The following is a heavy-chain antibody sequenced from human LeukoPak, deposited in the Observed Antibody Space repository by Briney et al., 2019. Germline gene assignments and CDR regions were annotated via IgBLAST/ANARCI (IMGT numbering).Heavy chain of an antibody. CDR3: AREGTDCTNGVCYHPGAFDI. CDR1: GGSISSGGYY. V-gene: IGHV4-31*03. D-gene: IGHD2-8*01. J-gene: IGHJ3*02. CDR2: IYYSGST. Sequence: SETLSLTCTVSGGSISSGGYYWSWIRQHPGKGLEWIGYIYYSGSTYYNPSLKSRVTISVDTSKNQFSPKLSSVTAADTAVYYCAREGTDCTNGVCYHPGAFDIWGQGTMVTVSS.